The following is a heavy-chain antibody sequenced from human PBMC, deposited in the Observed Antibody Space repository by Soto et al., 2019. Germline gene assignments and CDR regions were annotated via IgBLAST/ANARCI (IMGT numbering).Heavy chain of an antibody. CDR3: GRGRHCTSSSCFGLPSIWFGP. V-gene: IGHV4-59*01. J-gene: IGHJ5*02. CDR2: IYCTGST. CDR1: GRPITGDY. Sequence: PSETLSLTSTVSGRPITGDYWGCIRQPPGKALEYIGHIYCTGSTRYNPSLTSLLTISLDTSRGQFSLKLTSVTAADTAVTYCGRGRHCTSSSCFGLPSIWFGPRGQGTLVPVSP. D-gene: IGHD2-2*01.